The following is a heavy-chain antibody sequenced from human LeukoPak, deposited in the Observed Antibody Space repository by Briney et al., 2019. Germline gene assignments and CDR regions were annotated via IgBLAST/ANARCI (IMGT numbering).Heavy chain of an antibody. J-gene: IGHJ4*02. Sequence: GGSLRLSCAASGFTFSSAWLSWVRQAPGKGLEWVGHIKSKTDGGTADYAAPVKGRFTISRDDSRNTLYPQINSLRTEDTAVYYCSRLNSVAGIDFWGQGTLVTVSS. V-gene: IGHV3-15*01. CDR1: GFTFSSAW. CDR3: SRLNSVAGIDF. CDR2: IKSKTDGGTA. D-gene: IGHD6-19*01.